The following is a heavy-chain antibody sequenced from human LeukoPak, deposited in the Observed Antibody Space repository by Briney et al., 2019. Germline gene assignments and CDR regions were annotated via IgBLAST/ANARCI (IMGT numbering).Heavy chain of an antibody. V-gene: IGHV4-34*01. CDR1: GGSFSGYY. CDR3: ARVAGYCSSTSCYYYYGMDV. J-gene: IGHJ6*02. Sequence: SETLSLTCAVYGGSFSGYYWSWIRQPPGKGLEWIGEINHSGRTNYNPSLKSRVTISVDTSKNQFSLKLSSVTAADTAVYYCARVAGYCSSTSCYYYYGMDVWGQGTTVTVSS. CDR2: INHSGRT. D-gene: IGHD2-2*01.